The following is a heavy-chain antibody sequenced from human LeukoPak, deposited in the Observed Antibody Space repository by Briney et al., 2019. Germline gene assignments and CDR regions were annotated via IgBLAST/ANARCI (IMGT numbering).Heavy chain of an antibody. V-gene: IGHV3-15*01. Sequence: GGSLRLSCAASVFTFSNAWMSWVRQAPGKGLEWVGRVKSKTDGGTTDYAAPVKGRFTISRDDSKNTLYLQMNSLKTEDTAVHYCTTHSRVSSGYYYYYYYYMDVCGKGTTVTVSS. CDR1: VFTFSNAW. J-gene: IGHJ6*03. CDR2: VKSKTDGGTT. D-gene: IGHD3-22*01. CDR3: TTHSRVSSGYYYYYYYYMDV.